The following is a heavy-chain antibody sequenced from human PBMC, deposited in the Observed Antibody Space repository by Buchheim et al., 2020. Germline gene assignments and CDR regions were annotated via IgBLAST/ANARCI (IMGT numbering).Heavy chain of an antibody. CDR3: ARARGYCSSSSCYDFDY. CDR1: GYSFTNYW. CDR2: INPGDSST. V-gene: IGHV5-51*01. Sequence: EVQLVQSGAEVKKPGESLTISCKPSGYSFTNYWIAWVRQMPGKGLGWMAMINPGDSSTKYSPSFQGQVTISADKSINTAYVQWSSLKASDTAIYFCARARGYCSSSSCYDFDYWGQGT. D-gene: IGHD2-2*01. J-gene: IGHJ4*02.